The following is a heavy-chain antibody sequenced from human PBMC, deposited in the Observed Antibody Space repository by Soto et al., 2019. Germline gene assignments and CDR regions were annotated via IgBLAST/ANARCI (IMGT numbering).Heavy chain of an antibody. D-gene: IGHD2-2*01. CDR3: ARVYQTVPNYYYYMDV. J-gene: IGHJ6*03. Sequence: SETLSLTCTVSGGSISSYYWSWIRQPPGKGLEWIGYIYYSGSTNYNPSLKSRVTISVDTSKNQFSLKLSSVTAADTAVYYCARVYQTVPNYYYYMDVWGKGATVTVSS. CDR1: GGSISSYY. V-gene: IGHV4-59*01. CDR2: IYYSGST.